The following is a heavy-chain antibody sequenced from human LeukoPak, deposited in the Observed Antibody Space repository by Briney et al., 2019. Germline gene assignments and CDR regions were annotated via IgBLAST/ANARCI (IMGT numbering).Heavy chain of an antibody. CDR1: GFTFTTHA. J-gene: IGHJ4*02. CDR3: ARDGDTAIRGVNFDY. CDR2: MSYDGNNK. V-gene: IGHV3-30-3*01. Sequence: TGGSLRLSCAASGFTFTTHAIHWVRQAPGKGLEWVAVMSYDGNNKYYADSVKGRFTISRDNSKSTLYLQMNSLMTEDTALYYCARDGDTAIRGVNFDYWGQGTLVTVSS. D-gene: IGHD3-10*01.